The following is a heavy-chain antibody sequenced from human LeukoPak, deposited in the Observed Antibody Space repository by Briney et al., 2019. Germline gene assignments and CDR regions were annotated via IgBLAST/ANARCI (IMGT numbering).Heavy chain of an antibody. CDR1: GFTFSSYT. V-gene: IGHV3-21*01. J-gene: IGHJ4*02. CDR2: ISSSSSYI. Sequence: GGSLRLSCAASGFTFSSYTMNWVRQAPGQGLEWVSSISSSSSYIYYADSVKGRFTISRDNAKNSLHLQMNSLRAEDTAVYYCARKLWFGEPCCYFDYWGQGTLVTVSS. CDR3: ARKLWFGEPCCYFDY. D-gene: IGHD3-10*01.